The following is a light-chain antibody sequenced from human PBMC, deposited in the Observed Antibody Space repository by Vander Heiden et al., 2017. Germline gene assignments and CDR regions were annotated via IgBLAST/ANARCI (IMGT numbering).Light chain of an antibody. CDR2: KAS. Sequence: DIQMTQSPSTLSASVGDRVTITCRASQSISSWLAWYQQKPGKAPNLLIYKASTLESGVPSRFSGSGSGTEFTLTINSLQPDDFATYYCQQNNTSFGTFGQGTKVEIK. J-gene: IGKJ1*01. CDR1: QSISSW. V-gene: IGKV1-5*03. CDR3: QQNNTSFGT.